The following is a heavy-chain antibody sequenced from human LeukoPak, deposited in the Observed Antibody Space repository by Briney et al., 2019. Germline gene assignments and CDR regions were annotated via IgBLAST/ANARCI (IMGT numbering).Heavy chain of an antibody. J-gene: IGHJ4*02. V-gene: IGHV3-7*04. CDR2: IKQDGSEK. CDR1: GFTFSSYW. D-gene: IGHD6-13*01. CDR3: ARGTIAAAGYYYFDY. Sequence: GGTLRLSCAASGFTFSSYWMSWVRQAPGKGLEWVANIKQDGSEKYYVDSVKGRFTISRDNAKNSLYLQMNSLRAEDTAVYYCARGTIAAAGYYYFDYWGQGTQVTVSS.